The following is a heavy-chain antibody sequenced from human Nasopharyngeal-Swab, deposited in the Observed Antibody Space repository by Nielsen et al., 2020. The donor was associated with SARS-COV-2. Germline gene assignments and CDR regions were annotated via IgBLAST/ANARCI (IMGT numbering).Heavy chain of an antibody. Sequence: ASLLVFCNTSSYSFFSYCIAWVRHAPAQELVWLVWIIPYNDYTHYAQKFQGSVITTSDTSTSTAYLQLRSLTTDDTAVYYCARGLGVGLFDYWGQGTLVTVSS. D-gene: IGHD3-16*01. V-gene: IGHV1-18*04. CDR1: SYSFFSYC. CDR3: ARGLGVGLFDY. CDR2: IIPYNDYT. J-gene: IGHJ4*02.